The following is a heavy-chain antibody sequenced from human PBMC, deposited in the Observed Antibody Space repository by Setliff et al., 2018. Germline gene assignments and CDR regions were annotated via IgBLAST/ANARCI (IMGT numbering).Heavy chain of an antibody. CDR2: NSV. V-gene: IGHV1-18*01. CDR3: AREGVDTRSSTDYRYYMDV. Sequence: ASVKVSCKTSGYSFTNYGINWVRQAPGQGLEWMGWNSVYAREFQGRVTMTIDTPTSTAYMELSSLKSEDTAMYYCAREGVDTRSSTDYRYYMDVWGKGTTVTVSS. CDR1: GYSFTNYG. D-gene: IGHD2-15*01. J-gene: IGHJ6*03.